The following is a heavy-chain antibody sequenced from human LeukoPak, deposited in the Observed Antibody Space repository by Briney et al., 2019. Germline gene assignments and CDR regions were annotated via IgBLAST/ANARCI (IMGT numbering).Heavy chain of an antibody. Sequence: ASVKVSCKASGYTFTSYYMRWVRQAPGQGLEWMGIINPSGGSTSYAQKFQGRVTMTRDTSTSTVYMELSSLRSEDTAVYYCARDRPTYYYDSSGQDAFDIWGQGTMVTVSS. J-gene: IGHJ3*02. CDR3: ARDRPTYYYDSSGQDAFDI. D-gene: IGHD3-22*01. V-gene: IGHV1-46*01. CDR2: INPSGGST. CDR1: GYTFTSYY.